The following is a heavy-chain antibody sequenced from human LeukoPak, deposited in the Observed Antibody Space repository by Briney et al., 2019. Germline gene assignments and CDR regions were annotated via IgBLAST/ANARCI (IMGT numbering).Heavy chain of an antibody. Sequence: SETLSLTCAVYGESFSGYYWSWIRQPPGKGLEWIGEVSHSGSTTYNPSLKSRLTISVDTSKNQFSLKLSSVTAADTAVYYCARVGDHGGNIVLAHAFDIWGQGTMVTVSS. CDR3: ARVGDHGGNIVLAHAFDI. D-gene: IGHD4-23*01. J-gene: IGHJ3*02. CDR2: VSHSGST. V-gene: IGHV4-34*01. CDR1: GESFSGYY.